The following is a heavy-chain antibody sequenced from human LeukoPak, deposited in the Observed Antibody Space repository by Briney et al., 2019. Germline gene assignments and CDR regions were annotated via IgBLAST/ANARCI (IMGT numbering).Heavy chain of an antibody. CDR2: IYSGDNT. V-gene: IGHV3-53*01. D-gene: IGHD6-13*01. CDR1: GFTVNSNY. J-gene: IGHJ4*02. CDR3: ARDPPGIAASGTYY. Sequence: GGSLRLSCAASGFTVNSNYMSWVRQAPGKGLEWVSVIYSGDNTYYADSVKGRFTVSRDTSKNTVYLRMNSLRAEDTAVYYCARDPPGIAASGTYYWGQGTLVTVSS.